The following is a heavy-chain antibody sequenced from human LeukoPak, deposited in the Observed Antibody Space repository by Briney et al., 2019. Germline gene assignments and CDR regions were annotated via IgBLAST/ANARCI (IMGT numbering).Heavy chain of an antibody. D-gene: IGHD3-10*01. Sequence: ASVKIPCKASGYTFTSYCISWVRQAPGQGREWMGSSSAYNGNTKYAQKPQDRLSIITRASTSTADLVQRSRRTADDTVYYNGNTNYAQKLQGRDTMTTDTSMSTDYMELRSLRSDDTAVYYCARDRDIVVGLAGMLFDYWGQGTLVTVSS. CDR1: GYTFTSYC. V-gene: IGHV1-18*01. CDR3: GNTNYAQKLQGRDTMTTDTSMSTDYMELRSLRSDDTAVYYCARDRDIVVGLAGMLFDY. J-gene: IGHJ4*02. CDR2: SSAYNGNT.